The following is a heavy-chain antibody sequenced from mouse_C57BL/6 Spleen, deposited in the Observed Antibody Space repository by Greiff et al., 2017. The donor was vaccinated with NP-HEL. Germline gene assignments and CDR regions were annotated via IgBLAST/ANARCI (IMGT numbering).Heavy chain of an antibody. CDR1: GFTFSDFY. CDR2: SRNKANDYTT. CDR3: ARVYSNYWYCDV. Sequence: DVKLVESGGGLVQSGRSLRLSCATSGFTFSDFYMEWVRQAPGKGLEWIAASRNKANDYTTEYSASVKGRFIVSRDTSQSILYLQMNALRAEDTAIYYCARVYSNYWYCDVWGTGTTVTVSS. D-gene: IGHD2-5*01. J-gene: IGHJ1*03. V-gene: IGHV7-1*01.